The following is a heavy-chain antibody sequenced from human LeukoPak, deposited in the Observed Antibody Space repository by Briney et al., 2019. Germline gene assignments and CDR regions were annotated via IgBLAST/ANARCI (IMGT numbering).Heavy chain of an antibody. CDR1: GFTFSSYA. Sequence: PGGSLRLSCAASGFTFSSYAMSWVRQAPGKGRGGVSAISGSGGSTYYADFVKGRFTISRDNSKNTLYLQMNSLRAEDTAVYYCAKAKVQYYDLFDIWGQGTMVTVSS. CDR3: AKAKVQYYDLFDI. D-gene: IGHD3-22*01. J-gene: IGHJ3*02. CDR2: ISGSGGST. V-gene: IGHV3-23*01.